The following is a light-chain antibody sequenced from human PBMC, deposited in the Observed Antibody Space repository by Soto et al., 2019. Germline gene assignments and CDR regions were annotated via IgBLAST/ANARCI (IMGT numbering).Light chain of an antibody. CDR3: QQYNNWPRT. CDR2: GAS. Sequence: EIVMTQSPATLSVSPGERATLSCRASQSVSSNLAWYQQKPGQAPRLLIYGASTRATGIPARFSGSGSGTEFTLTISILQSEDFAVYYCQQYNNWPRTLGQGTKVEIK. V-gene: IGKV3-15*01. CDR1: QSVSSN. J-gene: IGKJ1*01.